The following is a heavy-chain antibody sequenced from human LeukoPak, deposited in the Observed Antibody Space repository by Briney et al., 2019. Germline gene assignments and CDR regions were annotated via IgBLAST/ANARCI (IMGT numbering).Heavy chain of an antibody. CDR3: ARGRVSSSTWYSTYYYYFYMAV. CDR2: VDHTGST. J-gene: IGHJ6*03. V-gene: IGHV4-59*01. D-gene: IGHD1-1*01. CDR1: DDSITMYY. Sequence: SETLSLTCSVSDDSITMYYWTWIRKPPGKGLEWIGYVDHTGSTNFNPSLNGRVSISRDTTKNLFSLRLRSVTAADTAVYFCARGRVSSSTWYSTYYYYFYMAVWGKGTTVTVSS.